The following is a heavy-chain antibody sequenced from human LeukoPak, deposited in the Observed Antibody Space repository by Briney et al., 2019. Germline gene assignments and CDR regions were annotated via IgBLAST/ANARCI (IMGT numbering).Heavy chain of an antibody. CDR1: GFTVSSTY. V-gene: IGHV3-66*01. D-gene: IGHD3-16*01. CDR3: AKDWGID. CDR2: ISGGGDT. Sequence: GGSLRLSCAPSGFTVSSTYMSWVRQAPSKRLEWVSIISGGGDTFYAGSVKGRFTITRENSKNTLYLQMNRLRAEDTAVYYCAKDWGIDWGQGILVTVSS. J-gene: IGHJ4*02.